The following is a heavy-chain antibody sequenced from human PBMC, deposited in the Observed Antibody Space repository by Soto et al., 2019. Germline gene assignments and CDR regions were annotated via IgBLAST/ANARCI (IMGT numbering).Heavy chain of an antibody. D-gene: IGHD5-12*01. Sequence: EVQLLESGGGLVQPGGSLRLSCAASGFTFSTYGMSWVRQAPGTGLEWVSGISGSGGDTYYADSVKGRLTISRDNSKNTLYLQMNSLRAEDTAVYYCAKREGYGVVDYWGQGTLVTVSS. CDR3: AKREGYGVVDY. CDR1: GFTFSTYG. CDR2: ISGSGGDT. V-gene: IGHV3-23*01. J-gene: IGHJ4*02.